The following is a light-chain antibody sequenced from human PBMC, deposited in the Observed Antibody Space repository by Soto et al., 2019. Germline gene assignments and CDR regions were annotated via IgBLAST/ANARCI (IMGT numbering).Light chain of an antibody. V-gene: IGKV1-5*03. CDR3: QHYNSYSEA. CDR1: QTISSW. CDR2: KAS. Sequence: DIPMTQSPSTLSGSVGDRVTIPCRASQTISSWLAWYQQKPGKAPKLLIYKASTLKSGVPSRFSGSGSGTEFTLTISSLQPDDFATYYCQHYNSYSEAFGQGTKVDNK. J-gene: IGKJ1*01.